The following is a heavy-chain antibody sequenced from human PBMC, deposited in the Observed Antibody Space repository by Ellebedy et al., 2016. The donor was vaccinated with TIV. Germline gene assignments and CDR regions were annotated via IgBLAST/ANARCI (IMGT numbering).Heavy chain of an antibody. CDR2: VSWDGGST. CDR3: AKSAAIIENFYYMDV. D-gene: IGHD2/OR15-2a*01. Sequence: GEPLKISCAASGFTFGDYAMHWVRQAPGKGLEWVSLVSWDGGSTHYADSVKGRFTISRDNSKNSLSLQMNSLRAEDTALYYCAKSAAIIENFYYMDVWGKGTTVTVSS. V-gene: IGHV3-43D*03. CDR1: GFTFGDYA. J-gene: IGHJ6*03.